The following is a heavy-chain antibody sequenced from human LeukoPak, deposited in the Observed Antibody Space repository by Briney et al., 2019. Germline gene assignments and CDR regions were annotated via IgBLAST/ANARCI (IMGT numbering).Heavy chain of an antibody. D-gene: IGHD3-10*01. CDR2: ISGSGGST. CDR1: GFTFSSYA. Sequence: PGGSLRPSCAASGFTFSSYAMNWVRQAPGKGLEWVSAISGSGGSTYYADSVKGRFTISRDNSKNTLYLQMNSLGAEDTAVYYCAKDLEVTYYYLDYWGQGTLVTVSS. V-gene: IGHV3-23*01. CDR3: AKDLEVTYYYLDY. J-gene: IGHJ4*02.